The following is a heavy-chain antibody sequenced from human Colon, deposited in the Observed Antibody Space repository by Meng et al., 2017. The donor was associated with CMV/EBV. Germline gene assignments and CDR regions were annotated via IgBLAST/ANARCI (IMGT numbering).Heavy chain of an antibody. CDR3: TRVGSGRYFDN. J-gene: IGHJ4*02. V-gene: IGHV3-72*01. D-gene: IGHD1-26*01. CDR1: GFTFSDHY. Sequence: EVQLVESGGGLVQPGGSLRLSCAASGFTFSDHYMDWVRQAPGKGLEWVGRTRNKANSYSTEYAASVKGRFTISRDESKNSLYLQMNSLKSEDTAVYYCTRVGSGRYFDNWAREPWSPSPQ. CDR2: TRNKANSYST.